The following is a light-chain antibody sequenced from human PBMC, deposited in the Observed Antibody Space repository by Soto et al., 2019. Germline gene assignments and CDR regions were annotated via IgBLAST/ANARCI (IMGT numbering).Light chain of an antibody. CDR3: QSYDTSLNAKV. Sequence: QSVLTQPPSASGTPGQRVTISCSGSSSNIGGNYVSWYQQFPGTAPKLLIYGNSNRPSGVPDRFSGSESGTSASLAITGLQAEDEAHYHCQSYDTSLNAKVFGGGTQLTVL. J-gene: IGLJ3*02. CDR1: SSNIGGNY. V-gene: IGLV1-40*01. CDR2: GNS.